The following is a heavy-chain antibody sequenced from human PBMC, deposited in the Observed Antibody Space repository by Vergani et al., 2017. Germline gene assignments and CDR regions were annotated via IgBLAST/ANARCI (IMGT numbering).Heavy chain of an antibody. D-gene: IGHD3-22*01. J-gene: IGHJ4*02. Sequence: QVQLVESGGGVVQPGRSLRLSCAASGFTFSSYAMHWVRQAPGKGLEWVAVISYDGSNKYYADSVEGRFTISRDNSKNTLYLQMNSLRAEDTAVYYCARAPRSSGYFFDYWGQGTLVTVSS. CDR3: ARAPRSSGYFFDY. V-gene: IGHV3-30-3*01. CDR2: ISYDGSNK. CDR1: GFTFSSYA.